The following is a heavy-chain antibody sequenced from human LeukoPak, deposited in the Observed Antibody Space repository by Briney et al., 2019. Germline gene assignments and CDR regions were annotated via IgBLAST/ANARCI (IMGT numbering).Heavy chain of an antibody. J-gene: IGHJ4*02. Sequence: GGSLRLSCAASGFTFSSYGMHWVRQAPGKGLEWVSAISGSGGSTYYADSVKGRFTISRDNSKNTLYLQMNSLRAEDTAVYYCAAFMVRGVIVEDYWGQGTLVTVSS. CDR1: GFTFSSYG. CDR3: AAFMVRGVIVEDY. V-gene: IGHV3-23*01. D-gene: IGHD3-10*01. CDR2: ISGSGGST.